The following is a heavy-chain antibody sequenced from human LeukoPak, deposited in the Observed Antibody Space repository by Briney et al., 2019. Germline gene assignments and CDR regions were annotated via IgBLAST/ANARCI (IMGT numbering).Heavy chain of an antibody. Sequence: GGSLRLSCAASGFTFSSYGMHWVRQAPGKGLEWVAFIRYDGSNKYYADSVKGRFTISRDNSKNTLYLQMNSLRAEDTAVYYCAKEGERNHYYYYMDVWGKGTTVTISS. D-gene: IGHD1-14*01. J-gene: IGHJ6*03. CDR2: IRYDGSNK. CDR3: AKEGERNHYYYYMDV. CDR1: GFTFSSYG. V-gene: IGHV3-30*02.